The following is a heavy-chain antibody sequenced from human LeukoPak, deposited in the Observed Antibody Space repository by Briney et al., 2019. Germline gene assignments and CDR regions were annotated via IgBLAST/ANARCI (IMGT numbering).Heavy chain of an antibody. CDR2: ISSSGSTI. D-gene: IGHD4-17*01. Sequence: GGSLRLSCAASGFTFSSYEMNWVRQAPGKGLEWVSYISSSGSTIYYADSVKGRFTISRDNAKSSLYLQMNSLRAEDTAVYYCARSVQPFYYYYMDVWGKGTTVTVSS. J-gene: IGHJ6*03. CDR3: ARSVQPFYYYYMDV. V-gene: IGHV3-48*03. CDR1: GFTFSSYE.